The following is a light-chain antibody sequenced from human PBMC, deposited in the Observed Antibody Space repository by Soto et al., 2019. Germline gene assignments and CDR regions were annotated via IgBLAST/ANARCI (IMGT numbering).Light chain of an antibody. Sequence: EIXXXQXXGXLXLSPGERATLSCRASQSVRSSYLAWYQQKPGQAPRLLIYGASIRATGISDRFSGSGSGTAFNLTLRTLQPDGSAIPICEHHHTDSGRLGQGTKVDIK. CDR3: EHHHTDSGR. J-gene: IGKJ1*01. CDR1: QSVRSSY. CDR2: GAS. V-gene: IGKV3-20*01.